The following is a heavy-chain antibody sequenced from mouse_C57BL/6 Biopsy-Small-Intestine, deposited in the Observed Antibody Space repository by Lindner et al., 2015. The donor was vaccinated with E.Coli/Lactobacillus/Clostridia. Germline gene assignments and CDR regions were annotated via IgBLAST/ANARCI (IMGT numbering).Heavy chain of an antibody. J-gene: IGHJ3*01. CDR3: AGDFYYRLTY. D-gene: IGHD2-14*01. Sequence: VQLQESGPELVKPGASVKISCKASGYLFTDFNMNWVKQSHGKSLEWIENINPYYGSTNYNQKFKDKATLTVDKSSSTAYMQLNSLTSEDSAVYFCAGDFYYRLTYWGQGTLVTVSA. CDR1: GYLFTDFN. CDR2: INPYYGST. V-gene: IGHV1-39*01.